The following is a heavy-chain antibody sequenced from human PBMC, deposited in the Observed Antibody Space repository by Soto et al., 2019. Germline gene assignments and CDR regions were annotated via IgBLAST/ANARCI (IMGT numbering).Heavy chain of an antibody. Sequence: ASVKVSCKASGFTFTSSAVQWVRQARGQRLEWIGWIVVGSGNTNYAQKFQERVTITRDMSTSTAYMELSSLRSEDTAVYYCAADPRGCSGGSCYNFDYWGQGTLVTVSS. CDR2: IVVGSGNT. V-gene: IGHV1-58*01. CDR1: GFTFTSSA. J-gene: IGHJ4*02. D-gene: IGHD2-15*01. CDR3: AADPRGCSGGSCYNFDY.